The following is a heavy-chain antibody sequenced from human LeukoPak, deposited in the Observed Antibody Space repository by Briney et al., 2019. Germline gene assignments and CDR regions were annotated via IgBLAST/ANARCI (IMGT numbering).Heavy chain of an antibody. V-gene: IGHV3-7*01. CDR1: GFTFSDYY. CDR3: ASPIVLMVYGDDAFDI. Sequence: PGGSLRLSCAASGFTFSDYYMSWLRQAPGKGLEWVANIKQDGSEKYYVDSVKGRFTISRDNAKNSLYLQMNSLRAEDTAVYYCASPIVLMVYGDDAFDIWGQGTMVTVSS. D-gene: IGHD2-8*01. CDR2: IKQDGSEK. J-gene: IGHJ3*02.